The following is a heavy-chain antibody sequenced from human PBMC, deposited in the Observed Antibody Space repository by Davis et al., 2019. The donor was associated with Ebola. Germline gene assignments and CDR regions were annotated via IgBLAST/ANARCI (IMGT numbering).Heavy chain of an antibody. CDR3: AKGLGQGYYFDY. J-gene: IGHJ4*02. Sequence: GESLKISCAASGFTFSSYGMHWVRQAPGKGLEWVAFIRYDGSNKYYADSVKGRFTISRDNSKNTLYLQMNSLRAEDTAVHYCAKGLGQGYYFDYWGQGTLVTVSS. D-gene: IGHD3-9*01. CDR1: GFTFSSYG. CDR2: IRYDGSNK. V-gene: IGHV3-30*02.